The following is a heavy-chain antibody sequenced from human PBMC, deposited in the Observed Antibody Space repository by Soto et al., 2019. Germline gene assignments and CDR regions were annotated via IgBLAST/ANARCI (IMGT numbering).Heavy chain of an antibody. CDR3: AKDRGDRLYYHFWSGYYLYGMDV. D-gene: IGHD3-3*01. CDR1: GFTFSSYG. J-gene: IGHJ6*02. V-gene: IGHV3-30*18. CDR2: ISYDGSNK. Sequence: GGSLRLSCAASGFTFSSYGMHWVRQAPGKGLEWVAVISYDGSNKYYADSVKGRFTISRDNSKNTLYLQMNSLRAEDTAVYYCAKDRGDRLYYHFWSGYYLYGMDVWGQGTTVTVSS.